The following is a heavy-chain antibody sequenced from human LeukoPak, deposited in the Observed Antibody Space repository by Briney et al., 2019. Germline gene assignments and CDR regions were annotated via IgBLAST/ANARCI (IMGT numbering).Heavy chain of an antibody. CDR2: MWYDGSNE. D-gene: IGHD3-10*02. CDR1: GFSFSSSG. CDR3: AREISMFVNAFDL. Sequence: GGSLRLSCAASGFSFSSSGMHWVRQAPGKGLEWVAVMWYDGSNEYYADSVKGRFTISRDNSKNTLHLQMNSLRVEDTSVYYCAREISMFVNAFDLWGQGTLVAVSS. V-gene: IGHV3-33*01. J-gene: IGHJ3*01.